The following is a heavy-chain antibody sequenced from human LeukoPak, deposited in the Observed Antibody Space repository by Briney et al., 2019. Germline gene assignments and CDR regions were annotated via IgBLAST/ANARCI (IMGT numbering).Heavy chain of an antibody. V-gene: IGHV4-34*01. CDR1: GGSFSGHY. D-gene: IGHD1-26*01. Sequence: SETLSLTCAVYGGSFSGHYWSWIRQPPGKGLEWIGEIDHSGSTTYNPSLKSRVTVSVDTSKNQFSLKLSSVTAADTAVYYCARDTLGATFPGAFDIWGQGTMVTVSS. CDR3: ARDTLGATFPGAFDI. CDR2: IDHSGST. J-gene: IGHJ3*02.